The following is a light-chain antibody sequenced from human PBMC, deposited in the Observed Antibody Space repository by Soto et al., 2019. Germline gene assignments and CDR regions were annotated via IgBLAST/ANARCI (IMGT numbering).Light chain of an antibody. CDR2: GAS. J-gene: IGKJ1*01. CDR3: QQYNNWPRT. V-gene: IGKV3-15*01. Sequence: EIVMTQSPSTLSVSAGERATLSCRAGQSVSSNLAWYQQKPGQAPRLLIYGASTRATGIPARFSGSGSGTEFTLTISSLPSEDFAVYYCQQYNNWPRTFGQGTKVDIK. CDR1: QSVSSN.